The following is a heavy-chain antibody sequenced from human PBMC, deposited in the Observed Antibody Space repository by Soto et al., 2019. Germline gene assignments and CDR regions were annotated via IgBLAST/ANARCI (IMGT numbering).Heavy chain of an antibody. CDR2: IIPILGIA. Sequence: GASVKVSCKASGGTFSSYTISWVRQAPGQGLEWMGRIIPILGIANYAQKFQGRVTITADKSTSTAYMELSSLRSEDTAVYYCARDRLRDSSSSGPVNWFDPWGQGTLVTVSS. V-gene: IGHV1-69*04. CDR3: ARDRLRDSSSSGPVNWFDP. J-gene: IGHJ5*02. D-gene: IGHD6-6*01. CDR1: GGTFSSYT.